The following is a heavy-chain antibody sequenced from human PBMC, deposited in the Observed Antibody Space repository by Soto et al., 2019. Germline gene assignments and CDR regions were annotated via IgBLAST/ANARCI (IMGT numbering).Heavy chain of an antibody. CDR1: GFTFSSYG. J-gene: IGHJ4*02. Sequence: QVQLVESGGGVVQPGRSLRLSCAASGFTFSSYGMHWVRQAPGKGLEWVAVISYDGSNKYYADSVKGRFTISRDNSKNTLYVQMNGRRAEDTAVYYCAPWFGAFDYWGQGTLVTVSS. V-gene: IGHV3-30*03. D-gene: IGHD3-10*01. CDR2: ISYDGSNK. CDR3: APWFGAFDY.